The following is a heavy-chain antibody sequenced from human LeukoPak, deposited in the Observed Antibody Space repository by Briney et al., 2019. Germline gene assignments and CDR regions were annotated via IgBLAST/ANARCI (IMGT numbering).Heavy chain of an antibody. CDR3: ARGLPYYYYMDV. D-gene: IGHD4-11*01. J-gene: IGHJ6*03. CDR1: GFTFSSYW. V-gene: IGHV3-74*01. CDR2: INSGGSST. Sequence: GGSLRLSCAASGFTFSSYWMHWVRQAPGKGLVWVSRINSGGSSTSYADSAKGRFTISRDNAKNTLYLQMNSLRAEDTAVYYCARGLPYYYYMDVWGKGTTVTVSS.